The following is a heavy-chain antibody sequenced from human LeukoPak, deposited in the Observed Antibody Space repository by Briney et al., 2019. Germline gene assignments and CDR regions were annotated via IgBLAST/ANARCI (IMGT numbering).Heavy chain of an antibody. Sequence: GGSLRLSRTASGFIFNTHDMSWVRQGPGKGLEWVSIISDSGTRTAYADSVRGRFIISRDNSKNTVYLQMNSLRVEDTATYYCAKGGWLDDYWGQGALVTVSS. CDR3: AKGGWLDDY. V-gene: IGHV3-23*01. CDR2: ISDSGTRT. D-gene: IGHD6-19*01. J-gene: IGHJ4*02. CDR1: GFIFNTHD.